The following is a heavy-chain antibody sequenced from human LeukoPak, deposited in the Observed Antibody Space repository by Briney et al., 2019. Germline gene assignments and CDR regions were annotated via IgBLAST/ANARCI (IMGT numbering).Heavy chain of an antibody. CDR1: GGSISSSNYY. D-gene: IGHD2-21*02. V-gene: IGHV4-39*01. Sequence: KPSETLSLTCTVSGGSISSSNYYWGWIRQPPGKGLEWIGSGHYSANTYNPSLRSRVTISIDTSKNQFSLRVSSVTAADTAVYYCARHGHHGDHDCWGQGILVTVSS. CDR2: GHYSANT. CDR3: ARHGHHGDHDC. J-gene: IGHJ4*02.